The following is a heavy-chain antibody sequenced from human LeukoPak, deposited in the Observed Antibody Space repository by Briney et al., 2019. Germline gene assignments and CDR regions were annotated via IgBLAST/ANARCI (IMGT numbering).Heavy chain of an antibody. Sequence: PAETLSLTCTVSGGSISSYYWSWIRQPPGKGLEWIGYIYYSGSTNYNPSLESRVTISVDTSKTQYSLKLSSVTAADTAVYYCARFGVVAPAAMGYYYYYYMDVWGKGTTVTVSS. CDR3: ARFGVVAPAAMGYYYYYYMDV. J-gene: IGHJ6*03. CDR2: IYYSGST. V-gene: IGHV4-59*01. D-gene: IGHD2-2*01. CDR1: GGSISSYY.